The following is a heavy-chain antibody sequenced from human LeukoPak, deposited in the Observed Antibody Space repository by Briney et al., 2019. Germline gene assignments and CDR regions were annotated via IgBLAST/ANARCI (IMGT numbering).Heavy chain of an antibody. CDR2: INHSGST. D-gene: IGHD3-10*01. Sequence: SSETLSLTCTVSGGSISSYYWSWIRQPPGKGLEWIGEINHSGSTNYNPSLKSRVTISVDTSKNQFSLKLSSVTAADTAVYYCARGPSRDYGSGSYYTDYYYYGMDVWGQGTTVTVSS. J-gene: IGHJ6*02. V-gene: IGHV4-34*01. CDR3: ARGPSRDYGSGSYYTDYYYYGMDV. CDR1: GGSISSYY.